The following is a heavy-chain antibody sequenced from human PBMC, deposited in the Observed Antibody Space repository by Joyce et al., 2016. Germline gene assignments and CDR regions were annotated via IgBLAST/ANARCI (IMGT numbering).Heavy chain of an antibody. CDR3: AKDWGNYYYFDY. D-gene: IGHD3-16*01. CDR1: GFDFNDYV. J-gene: IGHJ4*02. V-gene: IGHV3-9*01. CDR2: ISGNSHFI. Sequence: EVQLVESGGGLAQPGRSLRLSCAASGFDFNDYVMHWVRPVPGKGLKLVAGISGNSHFIGYADSVKGRFTISRDNAKNSLFLQIDSLRAEDTALYYCAKDWGNYYYFDYWGQGTPVTVSS.